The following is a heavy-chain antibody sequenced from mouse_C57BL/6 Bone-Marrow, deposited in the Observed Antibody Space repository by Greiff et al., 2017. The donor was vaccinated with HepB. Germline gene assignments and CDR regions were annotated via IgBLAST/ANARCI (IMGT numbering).Heavy chain of an antibody. CDR2: IRNKANGYTT. CDR3: ARYEGGSSHFDY. Sequence: EVKLQESGGGLVQPGGSLSLSCAASGFTFTDYYMSWVRQPPGKALEWLGFIRNKANGYTTEYSASVKGRFTISRDNSQSILYLQMNALRAEDSATYYCARYEGGSSHFDYWGQGTTLTVSS. D-gene: IGHD1-1*01. V-gene: IGHV7-3*01. J-gene: IGHJ2*01. CDR1: GFTFTDYY.